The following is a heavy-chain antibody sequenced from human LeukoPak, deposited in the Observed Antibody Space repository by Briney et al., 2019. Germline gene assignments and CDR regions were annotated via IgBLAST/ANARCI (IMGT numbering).Heavy chain of an antibody. CDR2: INHSGST. CDR3: ARVVLRYCSSTSCYRAGRFDY. J-gene: IGHJ4*02. Sequence: SETLSLTCAVYGGSFSGYYWSWIRQPPGKGLEWIGEINHSGSTNYNPSLKSRVTISVDTSKNQFSLKLSSVTAADTAVYYYARVVLRYCSSTSCYRAGRFDYWGQGTLVTVSS. V-gene: IGHV4-34*01. D-gene: IGHD2-2*01. CDR1: GGSFSGYY.